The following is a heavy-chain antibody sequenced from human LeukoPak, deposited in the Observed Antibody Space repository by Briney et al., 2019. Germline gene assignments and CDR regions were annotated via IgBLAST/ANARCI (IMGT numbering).Heavy chain of an antibody. CDR2: ISSNSAYI. V-gene: IGHV3-21*01. CDR1: KFTFSSYS. CDR3: ARASTSWNSDY. J-gene: IGHJ4*02. D-gene: IGHD6-13*01. Sequence: GGSLRLSCAASKFTFSSYSMNWVRQAPGKGLEWVSSISSNSAYIYYADSVKGRFAISRDNAKNSLYLQMDSLRAEDTAVYYCARASTSWNSDYWGQGTLVTVSS.